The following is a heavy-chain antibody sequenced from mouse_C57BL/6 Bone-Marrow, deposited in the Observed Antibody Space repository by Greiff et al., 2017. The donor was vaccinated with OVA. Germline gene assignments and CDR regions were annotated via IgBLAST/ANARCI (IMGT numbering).Heavy chain of an antibody. CDR1: GYAFSSYW. V-gene: IGHV1-80*01. J-gene: IGHJ4*01. CDR3: ARSGYGNYGAMDY. CDR2: IYPGDGDT. D-gene: IGHD2-10*02. Sequence: QVHVKQSGAELVKPGASVKISCKASGYAFSSYWMNWVKQRPGKGLEWIGQIYPGDGDTNYNGKFKGKATLTADTSSSTAYMQLSSLTSEDSAVYFCARSGYGNYGAMDYWGQGTSVTVSS.